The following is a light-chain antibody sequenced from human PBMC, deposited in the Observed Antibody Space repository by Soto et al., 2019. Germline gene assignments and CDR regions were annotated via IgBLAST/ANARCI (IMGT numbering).Light chain of an antibody. CDR1: QTIDRW. V-gene: IGKV1-5*01. Sequence: DIQLTQSPSTLSASIGDRVVITCRASQTIDRWLALYQQRPGLAPRLLIYDASTLESGVPSRFSGSGSETEFTLTISSLKPDDFATYHCQQYEGNPTFGQGTTVEVK. CDR3: QQYEGNPT. CDR2: DAS. J-gene: IGKJ1*01.